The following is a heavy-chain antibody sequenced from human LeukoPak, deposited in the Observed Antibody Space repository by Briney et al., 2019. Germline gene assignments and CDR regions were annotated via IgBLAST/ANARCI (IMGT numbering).Heavy chain of an antibody. CDR1: GFTFSSYG. D-gene: IGHD2-2*01. CDR3: ARALVARRGSTSCFDY. CDR2: INPNSGGT. Sequence: PGGSLRLSCAASGFTFSSYGMHWVRQAPGQGLEWMGWINPNSGGTNYAQKFQGRVTMTRDTSISTAYMELSRLRSDDTAVYYCARALVARRGSTSCFDYWGQGTLVTVSS. J-gene: IGHJ4*02. V-gene: IGHV1-2*02.